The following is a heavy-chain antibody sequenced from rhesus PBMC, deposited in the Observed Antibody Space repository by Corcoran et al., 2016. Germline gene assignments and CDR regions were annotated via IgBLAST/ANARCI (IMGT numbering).Heavy chain of an antibody. CDR3: AIGVTIPLL. V-gene: IGHV4-76*01. CDR1: GGSISGGYD. J-gene: IGHJ4*01. Sequence: QVQLQESGPGLVKPSETLSLTCAVSGGSISGGYDWSWLRQPPGKGLEWIGYIYGCSGSTNYNPSLKNRVTISKDTSKNQFSLKLSSVTAADTAVYYCAIGVTIPLLWGQGVLVTVSS. D-gene: IGHD3-34*01. CDR2: IYGCSGST.